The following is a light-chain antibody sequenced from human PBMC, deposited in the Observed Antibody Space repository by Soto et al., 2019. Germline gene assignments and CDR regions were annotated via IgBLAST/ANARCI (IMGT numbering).Light chain of an antibody. CDR2: DVS. Sequence: QSVLTQPASVSGSPGQSITISCTGTSSDVGGYNYVSWYQQHPGKAPKLMIYDVSNRPSGVSNRFSGSKSGNTASLTISGLQAEDEADYSCRSYTSSSTLVVFGGGTKLTVL. CDR3: RSYTSSSTLVV. J-gene: IGLJ2*01. CDR1: SSDVGGYNY. V-gene: IGLV2-14*01.